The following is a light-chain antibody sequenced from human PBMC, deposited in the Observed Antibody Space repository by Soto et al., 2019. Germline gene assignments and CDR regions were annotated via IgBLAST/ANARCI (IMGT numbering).Light chain of an antibody. CDR2: GAA. CDR1: QSLSNSY. V-gene: IGKV3-20*01. J-gene: IGKJ1*01. Sequence: EIVLTQSPGTLSLSPGERATLSCRASQSLSNSYVAWYQQKPGQAPRLLVYGAASRATGIPDRFSGSGSGTDFTLTISSLEPEDFAVYYCQQYAGSPRTFGQGTKVEVK. CDR3: QQYAGSPRT.